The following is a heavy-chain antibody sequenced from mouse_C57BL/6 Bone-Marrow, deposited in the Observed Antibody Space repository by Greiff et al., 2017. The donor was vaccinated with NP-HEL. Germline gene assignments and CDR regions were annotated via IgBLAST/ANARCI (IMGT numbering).Heavy chain of an antibody. CDR2: IYPGDGDT. Sequence: QVQLQQSGPELVKPGASVKISCKASGYAFSSSWMNWVKQRPGKGLEWIGRIYPGDGDTNYNGKFKGKATLTVDKSSSTAYMQLSSLTSEDSAVYFCARKREGYGSYYAMDYWGQGTSVTVSS. CDR1: GYAFSSSW. CDR3: ARKREGYGSYYAMDY. J-gene: IGHJ4*01. V-gene: IGHV1-82*01. D-gene: IGHD2-1*01.